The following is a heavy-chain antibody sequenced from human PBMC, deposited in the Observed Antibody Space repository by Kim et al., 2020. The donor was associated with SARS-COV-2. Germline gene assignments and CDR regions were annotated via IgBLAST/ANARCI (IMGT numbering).Heavy chain of an antibody. CDR3: AKDPLRFLEWLLGRYFDY. J-gene: IGHJ4*02. CDR2: ISGSGGST. CDR1: GFTFSSYA. D-gene: IGHD3-3*01. V-gene: IGHV3-23*01. Sequence: GGSLRLSCAASGFTFSSYAMSWVRQAPGKGLEWVSAISGSGGSTYYADSVKGRFTISRDNSKNTLYLQMNSLRAEDTAVYYCAKDPLRFLEWLLGRYFDYWGQGTLVTVSS.